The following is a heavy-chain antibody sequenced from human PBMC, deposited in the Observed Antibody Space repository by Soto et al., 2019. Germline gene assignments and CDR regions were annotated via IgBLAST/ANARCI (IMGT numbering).Heavy chain of an antibody. CDR1: GGTFSSYA. J-gene: IGHJ6*02. CDR3: ARDRRYCSSTSCYLEDYYYYYGMDV. CDR2: IIPIVGTA. D-gene: IGHD2-2*01. Sequence: QVQLVQSGAEVKKPGSSVKVSCKASGGTFSSYAISWVRQAPGQGLEWMGGIIPIVGTANYAQKFQGRVTITADESTSTAYMELRSLRSEDTAVYYCARDRRYCSSTSCYLEDYYYYYGMDVWGQGTTVTVSS. V-gene: IGHV1-69*01.